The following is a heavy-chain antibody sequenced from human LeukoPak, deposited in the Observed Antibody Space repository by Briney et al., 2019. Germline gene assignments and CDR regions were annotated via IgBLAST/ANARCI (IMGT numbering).Heavy chain of an antibody. CDR3: AKDIGLTGVFY. V-gene: IGHV3-23*01. CDR1: GFTFSSYA. J-gene: IGHJ4*02. D-gene: IGHD2-15*01. CDR2: ISGSGGST. Sequence: GGSLRLSCAASGFTFSSYAMSWVRQAPGKGLEWVSAISGSGGSTYYADSVKGRFTISRDNSKNTLYLQTNSLRAEDTAVYYCAKDIGLTGVFYWGQGTLVTVSS.